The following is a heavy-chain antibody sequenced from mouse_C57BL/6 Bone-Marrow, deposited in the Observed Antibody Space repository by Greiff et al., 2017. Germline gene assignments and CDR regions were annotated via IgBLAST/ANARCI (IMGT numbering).Heavy chain of an antibody. V-gene: IGHV1-69*01. CDR2: IDPSDSYT. Sequence: VQLQQPVAELVMPGASVKLSCKASGYTFTSYWMHWVKQRPGQGLEWIGEIDPSDSYTNYNQKFKGKSTLTVDKSSSTAYMQLSSLTSEDSAVYYCARQLRLFDYWGQGTTLTVSS. CDR3: ARQLRLFDY. J-gene: IGHJ2*01. D-gene: IGHD3-2*02. CDR1: GYTFTSYW.